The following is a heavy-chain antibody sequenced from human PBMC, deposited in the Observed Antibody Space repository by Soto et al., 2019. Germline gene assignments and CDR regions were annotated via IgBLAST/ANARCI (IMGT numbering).Heavy chain of an antibody. CDR3: GRDGSPFYYDSSGYYPPGDFDI. J-gene: IGHJ3*02. Sequence: QVQLVQSGAEVKKPGASVKVSCKASGYTFTSYGISWVRQAPGQGLEWMGWISAYNGNTNYAQKLQGRVTMTTDTSTSTAYMELRSLRSDDTAVYYCGRDGSPFYYDSSGYYPPGDFDIWGQGTMVTVSS. V-gene: IGHV1-18*04. CDR1: GYTFTSYG. D-gene: IGHD3-22*01. CDR2: ISAYNGNT.